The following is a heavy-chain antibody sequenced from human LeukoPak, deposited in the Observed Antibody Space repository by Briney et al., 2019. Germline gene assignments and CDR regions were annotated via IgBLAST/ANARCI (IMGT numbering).Heavy chain of an antibody. CDR3: AKETTLRYFDY. CDR1: GFTFSSYG. D-gene: IGHD1-1*01. CDR2: ISYDGSNK. Sequence: GGSLRLSCAASGFTFSSYGMHWVRQAPGKGLEWVAVISYDGSNKRYADSVKGRLTISRDNSKNTVNLQMNSLRTEDTAVYYCAKETTLRYFDYWGQGTLVTVSS. V-gene: IGHV3-30*18. J-gene: IGHJ4*02.